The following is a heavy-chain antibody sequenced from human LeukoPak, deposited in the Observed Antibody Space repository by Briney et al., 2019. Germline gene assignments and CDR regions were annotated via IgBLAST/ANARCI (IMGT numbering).Heavy chain of an antibody. CDR1: GFTFSSYS. V-gene: IGHV3-21*01. CDR3: ARAGESSSLSYFDY. CDR2: ISSSSSYI. Sequence: PGRSLRLSCAASGFTFSSYSMNWVRQAPGKGLEWVSSISSSSSYIYYADSVKGRFTISRDNAKNSLYLQMNSLRAEDTAVYYCARAGESSSLSYFDYWGQGTLVTVSS. D-gene: IGHD6-13*01. J-gene: IGHJ4*02.